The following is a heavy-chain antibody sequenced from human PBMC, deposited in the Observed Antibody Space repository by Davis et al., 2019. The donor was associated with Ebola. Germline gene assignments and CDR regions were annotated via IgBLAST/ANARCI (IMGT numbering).Heavy chain of an antibody. Sequence: PGGSLRLSCAASGFPFSTYAMSWVRQAPGKGLEWVSAISGSGGNTYHADSVKGRFTISRDNSKNTLYLQMNSLRVEHTAVYYCASGIRYFDYWGQGTLVTVSS. D-gene: IGHD3-9*01. V-gene: IGHV3-23*01. CDR2: ISGSGGNT. CDR1: GFPFSTYA. J-gene: IGHJ4*02. CDR3: ASGIRYFDY.